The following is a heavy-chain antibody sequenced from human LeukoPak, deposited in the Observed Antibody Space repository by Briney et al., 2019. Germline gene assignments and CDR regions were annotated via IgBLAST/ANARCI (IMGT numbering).Heavy chain of an antibody. CDR3: ARGARARRYCSSTSCYGTWMAGTTLGAY. D-gene: IGHD2-2*01. CDR1: GYTFTSYD. J-gene: IGHJ4*02. V-gene: IGHV1-8*01. Sequence: GASVKVSCKASGYTFTSYDINWVRQATGQGLEWMGWMNPNSGNTGYAQKFQGRVTMTRNTSISTAYMELSSLRSEDTAVYYCARGARARRYCSSTSCYGTWMAGTTLGAYWGQGTLVTVSS. CDR2: MNPNSGNT.